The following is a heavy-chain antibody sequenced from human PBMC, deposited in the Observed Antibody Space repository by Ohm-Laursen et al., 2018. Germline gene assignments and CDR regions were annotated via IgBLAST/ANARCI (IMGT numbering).Heavy chain of an antibody. J-gene: IGHJ4*01. CDR1: GGSISSFY. V-gene: IGHV4-4*07. CDR3: ARAPGYGYDFDS. CDR2: IYSSGNT. D-gene: IGHD5-18*01. Sequence: SQTLSLTWTVSGGSISSFYWSWIRLPAGKGLEWIGRIYSSGNTIYNPSLKSRVTMSVDTSKNSFSLKLDSLTAADTAVYYCARAPGYGYDFDSWGHGTLVSVSS.